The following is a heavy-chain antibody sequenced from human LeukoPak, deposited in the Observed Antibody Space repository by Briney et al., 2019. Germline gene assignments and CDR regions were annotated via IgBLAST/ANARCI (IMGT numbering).Heavy chain of an antibody. CDR2: IIPIFGTA. V-gene: IGHV1-69*05. CDR3: ATVYIVATTKRAFDI. CDR1: GGTFSSYA. D-gene: IGHD5-12*01. Sequence: GASVKVSCKASGGTFSSYAISWVRQAPGQGLEWMGGIIPIFGTANYAQKFQGRVTITTDESTSTAYMELSSLRSEDTAVYYCATVYIVATTKRAFDIWGQGTMVTVSS. J-gene: IGHJ3*02.